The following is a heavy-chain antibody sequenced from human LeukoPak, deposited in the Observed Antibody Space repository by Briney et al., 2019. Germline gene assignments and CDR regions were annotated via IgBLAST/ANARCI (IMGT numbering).Heavy chain of an antibody. CDR2: IYTSGST. J-gene: IGHJ3*02. V-gene: IGHV4-61*02. D-gene: IGHD3-22*01. CDR1: GGSISSGSYY. CDR3: AREVVRWGYYDSSGFPLDAFDI. Sequence: SETLSLTCTVSGGSISSGSYYWSWIRQPAGKGLEWIGRIYTSGSTNYNPSLKSRVTISVDTSKNQFSLKLSSVTAADTAVYYCAREVVRWGYYDSSGFPLDAFDIWGQGTMVTVSS.